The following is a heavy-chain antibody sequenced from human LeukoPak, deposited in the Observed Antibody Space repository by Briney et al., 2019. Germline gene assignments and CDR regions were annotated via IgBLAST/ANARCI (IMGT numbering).Heavy chain of an antibody. V-gene: IGHV4-39*07. Sequence: PSETLSLTCTVSGGSISSSSYYWGWIRQPPGKGLEWIGSIYYSGSTYYNPSLKSRVTISVDTSKNQFSLKLSSVTAADTAVYYCASSVYDSSGYYLPDAFDIWGQGTMVTVSS. CDR3: ASSVYDSSGYYLPDAFDI. J-gene: IGHJ3*02. CDR1: GGSISSSSYY. D-gene: IGHD3-22*01. CDR2: IYYSGST.